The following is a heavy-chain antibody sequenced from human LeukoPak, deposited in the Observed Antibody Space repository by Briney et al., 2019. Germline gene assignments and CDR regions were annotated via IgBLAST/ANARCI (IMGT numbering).Heavy chain of an antibody. V-gene: IGHV3-23*01. D-gene: IGHD5-18*01. CDR3: AGGIQLWLRYDY. CDR2: ISGSGGST. CDR1: GFTFSNYA. J-gene: IGHJ4*02. Sequence: GGSLRLSCAASGFTFSNYAMSWVRQAPGKGLEWVSAISGSGGSTYYAGSVKGRFTISRDDSKNTLHLQMSSLRAEDTAVYYCAGGIQLWLRYDYWGQGALVTASS.